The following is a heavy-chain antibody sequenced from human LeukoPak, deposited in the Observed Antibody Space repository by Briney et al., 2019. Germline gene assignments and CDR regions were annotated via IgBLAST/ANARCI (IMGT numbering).Heavy chain of an antibody. D-gene: IGHD3-22*01. CDR1: GFTFSSYD. Sequence: GGSLRLSCTVSGFTFSSYDIHWVRQAPGKGLEWVAVIRFDGSNKFYADSVKGRFTISRDSPKNTLYLQMNSLRAEDTAVYYCARAAYDNSGYLTLWGQGTLVTVSS. J-gene: IGHJ4*02. CDR2: IRFDGSNK. CDR3: ARAAYDNSGYLTL. V-gene: IGHV3-33*01.